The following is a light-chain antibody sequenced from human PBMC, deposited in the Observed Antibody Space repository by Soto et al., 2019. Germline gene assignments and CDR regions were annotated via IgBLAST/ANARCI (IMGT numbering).Light chain of an antibody. CDR2: EVS. Sequence: QSALTQPASVSGSPGQSITIPCTGTSSDVGSYNLVSWYQQHPGKAPKLMIYEVSKRPSGVSNSFSGSKSGNTASLTISGLQAEEEADYYSCLYAGSSTFYVFGTGTKLTVL. CDR3: CLYAGSSTFYV. CDR1: SSDVGSYNL. J-gene: IGLJ1*01. V-gene: IGLV2-23*02.